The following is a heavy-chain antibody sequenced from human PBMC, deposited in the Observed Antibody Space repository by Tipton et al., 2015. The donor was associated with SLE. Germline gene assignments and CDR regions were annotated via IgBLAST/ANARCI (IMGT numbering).Heavy chain of an antibody. CDR2: IYYSGST. J-gene: IGHJ6*02. V-gene: IGHV4-59*11. Sequence: TLSLTCTVSGGSISSHYWSWIRQPPGKGLEWIGYIYYSGSTNYNPSLKGRVTISVDTSKNQFSLKLSSVTAADTAVYYCARVLVAIGGLYYGMDVWGQGTTVTVSS. CDR3: ARVLVAIGGLYYGMDV. CDR1: GGSISSHY. D-gene: IGHD2-21*01.